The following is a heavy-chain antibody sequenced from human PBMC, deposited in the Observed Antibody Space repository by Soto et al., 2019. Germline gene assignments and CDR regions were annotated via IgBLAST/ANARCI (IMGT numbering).Heavy chain of an antibody. D-gene: IGHD3-3*01. V-gene: IGHV3-30*18. CDR2: ISYDGSNK. Sequence: VGPKRLSCTASGLNFGGYGGHWVRKKTGKGLEWVAVISYDGSNKYYADSVKGRFTISRDNSKNTLYLQMNSLRAEDTAVYYCAKEPYYDFWSGSLYYYYYMDVWGKGTTVTVSS. CDR3: AKEPYYDFWSGSLYYYYYMDV. CDR1: GLNFGGYG. J-gene: IGHJ6*03.